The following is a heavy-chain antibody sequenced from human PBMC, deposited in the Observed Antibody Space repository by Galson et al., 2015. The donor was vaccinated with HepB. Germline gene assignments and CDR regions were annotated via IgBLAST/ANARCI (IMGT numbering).Heavy chain of an antibody. J-gene: IGHJ5*02. CDR3: ARGMAIGVVGTPGGNWFDP. Sequence: SLRLSCAASRFTFTNYIMHWVRQAPGKGLEWVAVISHDGSNKYYADSVKGRFTISRDNSKNTLHVEMNSLRVEDTAVYYCARGMAIGVVGTPGGNWFDPWGQGTLVTVSS. V-gene: IGHV3-30-3*01. CDR2: ISHDGSNK. D-gene: IGHD6-19*01. CDR1: RFTFTNYI.